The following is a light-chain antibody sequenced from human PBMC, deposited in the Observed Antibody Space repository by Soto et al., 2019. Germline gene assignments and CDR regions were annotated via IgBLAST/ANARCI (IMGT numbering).Light chain of an antibody. CDR2: EVS. Sequence: LTQPASVSGSPGQSITISCTGTSSDVGGYNYVSWYQQHPGKAPKLIIYEVSNRPTGVSNRFSGSKSGHTASLTISGLQSEDEADYFCTSYTSSSTLDVFGTGTKVTVL. J-gene: IGLJ1*01. CDR1: SSDVGGYNY. V-gene: IGLV2-14*01. CDR3: TSYTSSSTLDV.